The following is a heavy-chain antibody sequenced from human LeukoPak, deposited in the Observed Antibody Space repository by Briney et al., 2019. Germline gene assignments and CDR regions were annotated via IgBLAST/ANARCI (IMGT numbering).Heavy chain of an antibody. Sequence: PSETLSLTCAVYGGSLRGYYWSWVRQPPGKGLKWIGEINHSGDTNYNPSLKSRVTMSVDTSKSQFSLKLTSVTAADTAMYYCASPTGEATRWGQGTLVTVSS. CDR1: GGSLRGYY. V-gene: IGHV4-34*01. D-gene: IGHD7-27*01. CDR3: ASPTGEATR. CDR2: INHSGDT. J-gene: IGHJ4*02.